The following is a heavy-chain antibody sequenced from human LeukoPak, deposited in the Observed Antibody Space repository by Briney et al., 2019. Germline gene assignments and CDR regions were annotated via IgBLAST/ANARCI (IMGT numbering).Heavy chain of an antibody. D-gene: IGHD3-10*01. CDR1: GFTFSTYW. CDR2: FCTDGSVT. CDR3: ARIGGSGSYSGHYFDH. Sequence: GGSLRLSCAASGFTFSTYWMHWVRRAPGKGLVWVSRFCTDGSVTSYADSVKGRFTISRDNAKNTMYLQMNSLRAEDTAVYYCARIGGSGSYSGHYFDHWGQGTLVTVSS. V-gene: IGHV3-74*01. J-gene: IGHJ4*02.